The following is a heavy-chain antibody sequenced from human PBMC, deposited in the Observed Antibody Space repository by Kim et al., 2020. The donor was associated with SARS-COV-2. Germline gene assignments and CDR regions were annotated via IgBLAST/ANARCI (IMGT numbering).Heavy chain of an antibody. V-gene: IGHV4-61*02. D-gene: IGHD6-6*01. J-gene: IGHJ4*02. Sequence: SETLSLTCTVSGGSISSGSYYWSWIRQPAGKGLEWIGRIYTSGSTNYNPSLKSRVTISVDTSKNQFSLKLSSVTAADTAVYYCARASKVSIVRGRSSSRWGDYYFDYWGQGTLVTVSS. CDR1: GGSISSGSYY. CDR3: ARASKVSIVRGRSSSRWGDYYFDY. CDR2: IYTSGST.